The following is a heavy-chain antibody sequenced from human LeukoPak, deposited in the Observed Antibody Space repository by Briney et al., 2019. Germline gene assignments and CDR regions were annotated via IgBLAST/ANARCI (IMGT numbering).Heavy chain of an antibody. CDR2: ISSSSSYI. CDR3: ARGMGYYDGSGYYPFDY. D-gene: IGHD3-22*01. V-gene: IGHV3-21*01. CDR1: GFTFSSYS. J-gene: IGHJ4*02. Sequence: TGGSLRLSCAASGFTFSSYSMNWVRQAPGKGLEWVSSISSSSSYIYYADSVKGRFTISRDNAKNSLYLQMNSLRAEDTAVYYCARGMGYYDGSGYYPFDYWGQGTLVTVSS.